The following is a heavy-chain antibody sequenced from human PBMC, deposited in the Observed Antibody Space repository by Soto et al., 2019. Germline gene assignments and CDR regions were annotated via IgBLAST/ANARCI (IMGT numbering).Heavy chain of an antibody. Sequence: QVQLVQSGAEVKKPGSSVKVSCKASGGTFSSYAISWVRQAPGQGLEWMGGIIPIFGTANYAQKFQGRVTITADESTITAYMELSSLRSEDTAVYYCARGGGIVVVPAAIRYYYGMDVWGQGTTVTVSS. J-gene: IGHJ6*02. CDR3: ARGGGIVVVPAAIRYYYGMDV. V-gene: IGHV1-69*01. CDR1: GGTFSSYA. CDR2: IIPIFGTA. D-gene: IGHD2-2*01.